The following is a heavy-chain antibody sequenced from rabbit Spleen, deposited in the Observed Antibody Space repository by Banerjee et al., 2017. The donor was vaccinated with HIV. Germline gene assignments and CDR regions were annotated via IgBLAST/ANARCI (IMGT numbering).Heavy chain of an antibody. CDR3: ARAPVGRGDPFNL. J-gene: IGHJ4*01. Sequence: QSLEESGGDLVKPGASLTLTCTASGFSFSSNYYMCWVRQAPGKGLEWIGYIDPVFGITYFANWVNGRFTISSHNAQNTLFLQLTSLTAADTATYFCARAPVGRGDPFNLWGPGTLVTVS. CDR1: GFSFSSNYY. D-gene: IGHD2-1*01. V-gene: IGHV1S40*01. CDR2: IDPVFGIT.